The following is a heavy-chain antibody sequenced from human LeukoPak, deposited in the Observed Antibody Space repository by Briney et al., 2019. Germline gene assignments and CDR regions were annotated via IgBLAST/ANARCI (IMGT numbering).Heavy chain of an antibody. CDR1: GFSFSSYG. CDR3: AKDPTSSGSLHYIDY. CDR2: ISYDGSNK. Sequence: PGGSLRLSCAASGFSFSSYGLHWVRQAPGKGLEWVAVISYDGSNKYYADSVKGRFTISRDNSKNTLYLHMNSLRAEDTAVYYCAKDPTSSGSLHYIDYWGQGTLVTVSS. V-gene: IGHV3-30*18. J-gene: IGHJ4*02. D-gene: IGHD1-26*01.